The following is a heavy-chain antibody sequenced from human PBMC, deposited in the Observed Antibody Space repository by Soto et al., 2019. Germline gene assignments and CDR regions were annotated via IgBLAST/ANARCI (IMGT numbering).Heavy chain of an antibody. CDR3: AHGALGDLSLFGWFDP. V-gene: IGHV2-5*02. Sequence: QITLKESGPTLVKPTQTLTLTCTFSVFSLSTSGLAVGWIRQPPVKALDRLALLYVDDDKRYTPSMTSRLTITKDTSNNQVVLTMTNMDPVAAATYYFAHGALGDLSLFGWFDPWGQGTLVTVSS. D-gene: IGHD3-16*02. J-gene: IGHJ5*02. CDR1: VFSLSTSGLA. CDR2: LYVDDDK.